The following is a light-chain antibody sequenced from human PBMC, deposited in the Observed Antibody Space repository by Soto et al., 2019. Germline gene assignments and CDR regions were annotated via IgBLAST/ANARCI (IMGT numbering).Light chain of an antibody. J-gene: IGKJ1*01. V-gene: IGKV3-11*01. CDR1: QYINTR. CDR2: QTS. Sequence: EIVLTQSPDTECLSPGARVTHSCRASQYINTRLAWYQHRRGQAPRLLIYQTSIRAAGIPARFSASGTGTDFTLTISDVQPEEFAVYYCNQRQSWPRTFGQGTKVDIK. CDR3: NQRQSWPRT.